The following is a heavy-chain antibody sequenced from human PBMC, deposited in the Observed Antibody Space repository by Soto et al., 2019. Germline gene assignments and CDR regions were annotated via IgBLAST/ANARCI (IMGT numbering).Heavy chain of an antibody. CDR3: AHRPGYDVSAGYYGFDY. V-gene: IGHV2-5*02. Sequence: SGPTLVNPTQTLTLTCTFSGFSLSTRGVGGAWIRQPPGKALEWLALIYWDDGKRYSPSLKTRLNITKDTSKNQVVLTLTNVDPLETAAYYCAHRPGYDVSAGYYGFDYWGQGXLVTVYS. CDR2: IYWDDGK. D-gene: IGHD3-9*01. J-gene: IGHJ4*02. CDR1: GFSLSTRGVG.